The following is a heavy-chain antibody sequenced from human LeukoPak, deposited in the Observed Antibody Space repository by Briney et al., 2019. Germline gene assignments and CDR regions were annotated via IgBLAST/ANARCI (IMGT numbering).Heavy chain of an antibody. V-gene: IGHV4-39*01. CDR1: GGSISSSSYY. J-gene: IGHJ3*02. D-gene: IGHD2-15*01. CDR3: ARSLVGVVGAFDI. CDR2: IYYSGST. Sequence: PSETLSLTCTVSGGSISSSSYYWGWIRQPPGKGLEWIGSIYYSGSTYYNPSLKSRVTISVDTSKNQFSLKLSSVTAADTAVYYCARSLVGVVGAFDIWGQGTMVTVSS.